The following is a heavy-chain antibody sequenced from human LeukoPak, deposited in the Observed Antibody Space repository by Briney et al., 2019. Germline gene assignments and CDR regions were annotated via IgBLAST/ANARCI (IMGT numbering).Heavy chain of an antibody. D-gene: IGHD3-10*01. CDR1: GFTFDDYA. J-gene: IGHJ5*02. Sequence: GGSLRLSCAASGFTFDDYAMHWVRLAPGKGLEWVSLISGDGGSTYYADSVKGRFTIFRDNSTDSLYLQMNSLRTEDNALYYCAKVGSGSYYNGGFDPWGQGTLVTVSS. V-gene: IGHV3-43*02. CDR2: ISGDGGST. CDR3: AKVGSGSYYNGGFDP.